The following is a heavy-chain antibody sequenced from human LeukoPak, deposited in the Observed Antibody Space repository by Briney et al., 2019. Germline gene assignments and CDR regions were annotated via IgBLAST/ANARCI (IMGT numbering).Heavy chain of an antibody. CDR1: GYTFTSYG. CDR3: AKDSLGWELLQLVY. V-gene: IGHV1-18*01. J-gene: IGHJ4*02. CDR2: ISAYNGNT. D-gene: IGHD1-26*01. Sequence: ASVKVSCKASGYTFTSYGISWVRQAPGQGLEWMGWISAYNGNTNYAQKLQGRVTMTTDTSTSTAYMELRSLRSDDTAVYYCAKDSLGWELLQLVYWGQGTLVTVSS.